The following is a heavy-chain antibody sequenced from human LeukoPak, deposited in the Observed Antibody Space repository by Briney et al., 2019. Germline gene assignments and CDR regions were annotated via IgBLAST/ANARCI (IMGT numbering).Heavy chain of an antibody. CDR3: ARAGDGYYYYYYMDV. CDR2: IFSSESSNT. CDR1: NGPFRTYY. Sequence: SETLSLTCSVSNGPFRTYYWGWIRQPPGKRLECSGYIFSSESSNTNYHPCLNGRVTISVDTSKNQFSLTLNSVTAADTAVYYCARAGDGYYYYYYMDVWGKGTTVTVSS. J-gene: IGHJ6*03. V-gene: IGHV4-59*08. D-gene: IGHD5-24*01.